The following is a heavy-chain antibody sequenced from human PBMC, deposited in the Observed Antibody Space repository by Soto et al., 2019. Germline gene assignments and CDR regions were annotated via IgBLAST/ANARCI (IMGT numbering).Heavy chain of an antibody. D-gene: IGHD3-10*01. CDR3: ARDSGYGSGTSVNHYLDY. CDR1: GGSFSGYF. V-gene: IGHV4-34*01. CDR2: ANDRGSR. J-gene: IGHJ4*01. Sequence: PSETLSLTCGVYGGSFSGYFWSWLRQSPGKGLEWLAEANDRGSRNYNPFLRGRLTISLDTSKNQFSLRLSSVTSADTAVYYCARDSGYGSGTSVNHYLDYWGHGTLVTVSS.